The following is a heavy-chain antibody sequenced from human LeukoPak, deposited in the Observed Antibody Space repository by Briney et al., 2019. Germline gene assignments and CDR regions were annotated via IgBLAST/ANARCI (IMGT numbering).Heavy chain of an antibody. CDR2: IYHSGST. CDR3: ARETEYCSGGSCQPDY. CDR1: GYSISSGYN. J-gene: IGHJ4*02. D-gene: IGHD2-15*01. V-gene: IGHV4-38-2*02. Sequence: PSETLSLTCTVSGYSISSGYNWGWIRQPPGKGLEWIGSIYHSGSTYYNPSLKSRVTISVDTSKNQFSLKLSSVTAADTAVYYCARETEYCSGGSCQPDYWGQGTLVTVSS.